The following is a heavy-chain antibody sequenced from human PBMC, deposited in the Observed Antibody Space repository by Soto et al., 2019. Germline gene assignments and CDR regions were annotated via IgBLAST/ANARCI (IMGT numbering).Heavy chain of an antibody. CDR3: AKHRGPAGNYGVDV. CDR1: GFTFSSYA. V-gene: IGHV3-23*01. D-gene: IGHD2-2*01. CDR2: ITGSGGST. Sequence: PGGSLRLSCAASGFTFSSYAMSWVRQAPGKGPEWVSTITGSGGSTYYADSVKGRFTISRDNSKNTLYLQMNSLRAEDTAVYYCAKHRGPAGNYGVDVWGQGTTVTVSS. J-gene: IGHJ6*02.